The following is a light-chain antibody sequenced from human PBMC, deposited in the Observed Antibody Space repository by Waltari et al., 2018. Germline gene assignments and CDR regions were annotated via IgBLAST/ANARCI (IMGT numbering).Light chain of an antibody. Sequence: QSALTQPASVSGSPGQSITISCTLTSRYVGGYNSASWYQDHPGQAPKVIIYDVSDRPSGISERFSGSKSGNTASLTISGLQAEDEADYYCSSQSSDNVVLFGGGTKLTVL. CDR2: DVS. CDR3: SSQSSDNVVL. J-gene: IGLJ2*01. CDR1: SRYVGGYNS. V-gene: IGLV2-14*03.